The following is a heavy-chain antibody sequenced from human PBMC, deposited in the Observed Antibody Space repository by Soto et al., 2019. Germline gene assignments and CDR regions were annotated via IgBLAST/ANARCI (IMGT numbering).Heavy chain of an antibody. J-gene: IGHJ4*02. D-gene: IGHD3-9*01. Sequence: GESLKISCKGSGYSFTSYWIGWVRQLPGKGLEWMGIIYPGDSDTRYSPSFQGQVTISADKSISTAYLQWSSLKASDTAMYYCATSRQDILTGYYTAILDYWGQGTLVTVSS. CDR1: GYSFTSYW. CDR2: IYPGDSDT. V-gene: IGHV5-51*01. CDR3: ATSRQDILTGYYTAILDY.